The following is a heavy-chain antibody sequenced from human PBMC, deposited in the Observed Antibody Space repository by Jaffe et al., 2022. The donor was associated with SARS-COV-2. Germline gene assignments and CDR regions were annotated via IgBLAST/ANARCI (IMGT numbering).Heavy chain of an antibody. J-gene: IGHJ6*04. V-gene: IGHV4-34*01. Sequence: QVQLQQWGAGLLKPSETLSLTCAVYGGSFSGYYWSWIRQPPGKGLEWIGEINHSGSTNYNPSLKSRVTISVDTSKNQFSLKLSSVTAADTAVYYCARGLKRSRNITMVRGVGGMDVWGKGTTVTVSS. CDR3: ARGLKRSRNITMVRGVGGMDV. CDR1: GGSFSGYY. D-gene: IGHD3-10*01. CDR2: INHSGST.